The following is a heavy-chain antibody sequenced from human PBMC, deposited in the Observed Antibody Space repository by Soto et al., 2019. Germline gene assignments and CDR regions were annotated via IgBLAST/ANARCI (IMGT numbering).Heavy chain of an antibody. J-gene: IGHJ6*02. V-gene: IGHV4-34*01. CDR3: ARVTGRYYYGMDV. CDR2: INHSGST. D-gene: IGHD2-15*01. CDR1: GGSFSGYY. Sequence: SETLSLTCAVYGGSFSGYYWSWIRQPPGKGLEWIGEINHSGSTNYNPSLKSRVTISVDTSKNQFSLKLSSATAADTAVYYCARVTGRYYYGMDVWGQANTVTVSS.